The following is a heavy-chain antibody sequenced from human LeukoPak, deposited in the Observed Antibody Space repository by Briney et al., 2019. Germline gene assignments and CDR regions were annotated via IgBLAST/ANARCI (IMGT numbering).Heavy chain of an antibody. CDR1: GFTFSNAW. Sequence: GGSLRLSCAASGFTFSNAWMTWVRQAPGKGLEWVGHIKSKADGGTTDYLAPVKGRFTISRDDSQNTVYLQMNSLKTEDTAVYYCAWRGTTFDFWGQGTLVTISS. CDR3: AWRGTTFDF. V-gene: IGHV3-15*01. D-gene: IGHD2/OR15-2a*01. J-gene: IGHJ4*02. CDR2: IKSKADGGTT.